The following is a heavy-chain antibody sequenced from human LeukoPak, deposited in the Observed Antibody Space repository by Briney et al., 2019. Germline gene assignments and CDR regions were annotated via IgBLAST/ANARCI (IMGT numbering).Heavy chain of an antibody. CDR1: GFNFHSNY. V-gene: IGHV3-53*03. Sequence: GGSLRLSCAAFGFNFHSNYMSWVRLAPGKGLEWISSLTDGLDRFYEDSVKGRFTVSRDDSKNAVYLQMDNLRVDDTAVYFCVRGHGLGICGQGTKVIVAS. CDR2: LTDGLDR. CDR3: VRGHGLGI. J-gene: IGHJ3*02. D-gene: IGHD7-27*01.